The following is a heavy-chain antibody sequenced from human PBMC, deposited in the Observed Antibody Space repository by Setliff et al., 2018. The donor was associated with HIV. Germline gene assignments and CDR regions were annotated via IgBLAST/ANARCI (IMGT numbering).Heavy chain of an antibody. CDR3: ARLTLYSSSWYGTRDYFDY. Sequence: SETLSLTCIVSGGSISTTSYYWGGIRQPPGKGLEWIGSIYYSGSTYYNPSLKSRVTISVDTSKNQFSLKLSSVTVADTAVYYCARLTLYSSSWYGTRDYFDYWGQGTLVTVSS. CDR1: GGSISTTSYY. V-gene: IGHV4-39*01. D-gene: IGHD6-13*01. J-gene: IGHJ4*02. CDR2: IYYSGST.